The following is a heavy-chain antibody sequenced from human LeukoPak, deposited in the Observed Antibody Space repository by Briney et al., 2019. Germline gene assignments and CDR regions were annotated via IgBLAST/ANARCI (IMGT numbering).Heavy chain of an antibody. V-gene: IGHV3-33*01. CDR3: ARVGYYYDSSGYYYHGIFPYFDY. Sequence: GRSLRLSCAASGFTFSSYVMHWVRQAPGKGLEWVAVIWYDGSNKYYADSLKGRFTISRDNSKNTLYLQMNSLRAEDTAVYYCARVGYYYDSSGYYYHGIFPYFDYWGQGTLVTVSS. J-gene: IGHJ4*02. D-gene: IGHD3-22*01. CDR2: IWYDGSNK. CDR1: GFTFSSYV.